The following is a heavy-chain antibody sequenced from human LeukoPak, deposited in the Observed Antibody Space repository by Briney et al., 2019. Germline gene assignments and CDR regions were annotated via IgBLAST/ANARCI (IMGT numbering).Heavy chain of an antibody. J-gene: IGHJ6*02. CDR2: IIPILGIA. CDR3: AHCTNGVCYRGGVYGMDV. Sequence: ASVKVSCKASGGTFSSYTISWVRQAPGQGLEWMGRIIPILGIANYAQKFQGRVTITADKSTSTAYMELSSLRSEDTAVYYCAHCTNGVCYRGGVYGMDVWGQGTTVTVSS. CDR1: GGTFSSYT. D-gene: IGHD2-8*01. V-gene: IGHV1-69*02.